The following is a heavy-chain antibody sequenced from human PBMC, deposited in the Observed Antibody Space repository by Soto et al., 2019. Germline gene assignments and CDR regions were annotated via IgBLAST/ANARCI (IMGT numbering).Heavy chain of an antibody. V-gene: IGHV3-30*04. D-gene: IGHD6-13*01. CDR2: ISYDGGKK. CDR1: GFNFSSYA. Sequence: GGSLRLSCAASGFNFSSYAMHWVRQAPGKGLEWVAVISYDGGKKYYADSVKGRFTISRDNSQNTLYVEMTSLSAEDTAVYYCAREGQPAAGTTPHNWGQGTLVTVSS. CDR3: AREGQPAAGTTPHN. J-gene: IGHJ4*02.